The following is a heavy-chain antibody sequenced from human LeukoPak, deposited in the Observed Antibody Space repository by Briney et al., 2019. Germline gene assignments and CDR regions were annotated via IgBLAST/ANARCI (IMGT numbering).Heavy chain of an antibody. CDR1: GFTFSTYT. CDR2: ISYEGSKQ. D-gene: IGHD6-19*01. Sequence: GGSLRLSCAASGFTFSTYTMHWVRQAPGKGLEWVALISYEGSKQDYADSVKGRFTISRDNSQNTLYLEINSLRTEDTAVYYCARAPYTSGWYFAFDYWGQGTLVTVSS. J-gene: IGHJ4*02. V-gene: IGHV3-30-3*01. CDR3: ARAPYTSGWYFAFDY.